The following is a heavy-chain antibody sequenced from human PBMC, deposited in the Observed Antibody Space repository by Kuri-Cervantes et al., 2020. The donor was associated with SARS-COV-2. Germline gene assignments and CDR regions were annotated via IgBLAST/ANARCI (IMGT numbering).Heavy chain of an antibody. CDR2: INHSGST. J-gene: IGHJ5*02. D-gene: IGHD2-15*01. CDR3: ARGSSGNIVVVVAAYNWFDP. V-gene: IGHV4-34*01. Sequence: GSLRLSCAVYGGSFSGYYWSWIRQPPGKGLEWIGEINHSGSTNYNPSLKSRVTISVDTSENQFSLKLSSVTAADTAVYYCARGSSGNIVVVVAAYNWFDPWGQGTLVTVSS. CDR1: GGSFSGYY.